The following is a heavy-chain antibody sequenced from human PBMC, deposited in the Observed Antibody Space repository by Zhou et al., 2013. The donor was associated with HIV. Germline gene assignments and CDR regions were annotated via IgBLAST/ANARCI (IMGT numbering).Heavy chain of an antibody. D-gene: IGHD1-26*01. CDR2: IISTGTT. CDR3: ARDRPGASSVASWDWFDP. V-gene: IGHV4-4*08. Sequence: QVQLQESGPGLVKPSETLSLTCSVSGGAIRGFYWSWVRQPPAQGPEWIGYIISTGTTNYNPSLKSRVTISVDTSQNQFSLRLHSLTAADTAVYYCARDRPGASSVASWDWFDPWGQGTLVTVSS. J-gene: IGHJ5*02. CDR1: GGAIRGFY.